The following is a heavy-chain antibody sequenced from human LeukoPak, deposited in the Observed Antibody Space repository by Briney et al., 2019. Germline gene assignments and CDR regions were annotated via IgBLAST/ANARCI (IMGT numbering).Heavy chain of an antibody. Sequence: PSETLSLTCTVSGGSISSYYWSWIRQPPGKGLEWIGYIYYSGSTNYNPSLKSRVTISVDTSKNQFSLKLSSVTAADTAVYYCARALGYSNYNWFDPWGQGTLVTVSS. D-gene: IGHD4-11*01. CDR2: IYYSGST. CDR3: ARALGYSNYNWFDP. V-gene: IGHV4-59*12. J-gene: IGHJ5*02. CDR1: GGSISSYY.